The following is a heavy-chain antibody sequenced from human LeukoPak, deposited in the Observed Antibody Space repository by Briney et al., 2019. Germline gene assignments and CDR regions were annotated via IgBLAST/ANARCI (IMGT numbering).Heavy chain of an antibody. Sequence: PGGSLRLSCAASGFTFSSYSMNWVRQAPGKGLEWVSSITSSSTYIYYADSMKGRFTISRDSAKNSLYLQMDSLRAEDTAVYYCARGSSGSYYTLFDYWGQGTLVTVSS. V-gene: IGHV3-21*01. CDR3: ARGSSGSYYTLFDY. D-gene: IGHD1-26*01. CDR1: GFTFSSYS. J-gene: IGHJ4*02. CDR2: ITSSSTYI.